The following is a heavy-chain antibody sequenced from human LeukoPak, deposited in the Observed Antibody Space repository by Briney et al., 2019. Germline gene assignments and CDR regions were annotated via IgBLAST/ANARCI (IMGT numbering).Heavy chain of an antibody. CDR2: IRYDGSNK. Sequence: GGSLRLFCAASEFSVGSNYMTWVRQAPGKGLEWVAFIRYDGSNKYYADSVKGRFTISRDNSKNTLYLQMNSLRAEDTAVYYCAKQGRDWVRDYYYYMDVWGKGTTVTISS. V-gene: IGHV3-30*02. CDR1: EFSVGSNY. D-gene: IGHD3-9*01. CDR3: AKQGRDWVRDYYYYMDV. J-gene: IGHJ6*03.